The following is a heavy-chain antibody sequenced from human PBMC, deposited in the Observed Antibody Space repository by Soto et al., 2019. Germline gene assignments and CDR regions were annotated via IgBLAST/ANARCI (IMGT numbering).Heavy chain of an antibody. D-gene: IGHD1-26*01. Sequence: PGESLKISCKGSGYSFTSYWIGWVRQMPGKSLEWMGIIYPGDSDTRYSPSFQGQVTISADKSISTAYLQWSSLKASDTAMYYCSRPLLPLVGATTGYDAFDIWGQGTMVTVSS. CDR3: SRPLLPLVGATTGYDAFDI. CDR2: IYPGDSDT. V-gene: IGHV5-51*01. CDR1: GYSFTSYW. J-gene: IGHJ3*02.